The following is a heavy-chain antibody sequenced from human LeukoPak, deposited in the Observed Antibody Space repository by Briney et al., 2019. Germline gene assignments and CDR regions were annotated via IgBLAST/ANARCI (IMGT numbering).Heavy chain of an antibody. J-gene: IGHJ3*02. CDR2: IYTSGST. CDR1: GGSISSGSYY. Sequence: SETLSLTCTVSGGSISSGSYYWSWIRQPAGKGLEWIGRIYTSGSTNYNPSLKSRVTISVDTSKNQFSLKLSSVTAADTAVYYCARSTRAAAGRFDIWGQGTMVTVSS. CDR3: ARSTRAAAGRFDI. D-gene: IGHD6-13*01. V-gene: IGHV4-61*02.